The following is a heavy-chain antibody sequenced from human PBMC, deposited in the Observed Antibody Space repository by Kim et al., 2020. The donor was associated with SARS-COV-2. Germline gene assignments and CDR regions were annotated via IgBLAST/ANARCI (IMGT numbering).Heavy chain of an antibody. J-gene: IGHJ5*02. CDR3: ARDVGGTGTTDNWFDP. CDR2: IYYSGST. V-gene: IGHV4-59*13. Sequence: SETLSLTCTVSGGSISSYYWSWIRQPPGKGLEWIGYIYYSGSTNYNPSLKSRVTISVDTSKNQFSLKLSSVTAADTAVYYCARDVGGTGTTDNWFDPWG. CDR1: GGSISSYY. D-gene: IGHD1-7*01.